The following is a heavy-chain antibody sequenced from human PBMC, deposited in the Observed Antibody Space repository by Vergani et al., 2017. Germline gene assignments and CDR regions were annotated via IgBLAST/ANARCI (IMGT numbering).Heavy chain of an antibody. Sequence: QVQLEESGPGLVKPSETLSLTCTVSGGSFNTYYWSWIRQSPGKGLVWIGYIYSTGSTNYNPSLNSRVTMSVDTSKKQFSLNLRSVTAADTAVYFCARVMYRDEASTGYRLEGMDIWGQGTTVTISS. V-gene: IGHV4-59*13. J-gene: IGHJ6*02. CDR1: GGSFNTYY. CDR3: ARVMYRDEASTGYRLEGMDI. D-gene: IGHD3-9*01. CDR2: IYSTGST.